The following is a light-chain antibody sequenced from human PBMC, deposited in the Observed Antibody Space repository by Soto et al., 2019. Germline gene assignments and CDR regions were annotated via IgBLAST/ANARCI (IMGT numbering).Light chain of an antibody. V-gene: IGKV3-20*01. CDR3: QQYGSSSFT. J-gene: IGKJ2*01. CDR1: QSVSSIY. Sequence: EIVLTQSPGTLSLSSGERATLSCRASQSVSSIYLAWYQHKPGQAPRLLVYATSSRATGIPDRFSGSGSGTDFTLTISRLEPEDFAVDYCQQYGSSSFTCGQGTKLEIK. CDR2: ATS.